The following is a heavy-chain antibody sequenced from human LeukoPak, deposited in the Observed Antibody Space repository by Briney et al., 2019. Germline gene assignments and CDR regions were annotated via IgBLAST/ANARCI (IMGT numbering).Heavy chain of an antibody. Sequence: SETLSLTCTVSGGSISSSSYYWGWIRQPPGKGLEWIGSIYYSGSTYYNPSLKSRVTISVDTSKNRFSLKLSSVTAADTAVYYCASFSAGLGWGQGILVTVSS. V-gene: IGHV4-39*01. CDR3: ASFSAGLG. CDR2: IYYSGST. J-gene: IGHJ4*02. D-gene: IGHD3-16*01. CDR1: GGSISSSSYY.